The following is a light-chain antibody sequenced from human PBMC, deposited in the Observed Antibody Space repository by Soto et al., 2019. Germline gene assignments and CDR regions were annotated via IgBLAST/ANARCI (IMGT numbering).Light chain of an antibody. J-gene: IGLJ1*01. CDR3: SSYRSNSFTRTTTLDV. V-gene: IGLV2-14*01. Sequence: QSVLTQPASVSGSPGQSITISCTGTSSDVGDFNYVSWYQQHPGKAPKLMIYEVTNRPSGVSHRFSGSKSGNTASLTISGLQAEDEADYYCSSYRSNSFTRTTTLDVFGTGTKLTVL. CDR2: EVT. CDR1: SSDVGDFNY.